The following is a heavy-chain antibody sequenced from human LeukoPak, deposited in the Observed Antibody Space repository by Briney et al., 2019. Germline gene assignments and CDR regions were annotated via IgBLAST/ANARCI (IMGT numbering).Heavy chain of an antibody. D-gene: IGHD4-17*01. J-gene: IGHJ4*02. V-gene: IGHV1-69*01. CDR1: GGTFSSYA. CDR2: IIPIFGTA. CDR3: ATNIPKSYGDYTSARWDY. Sequence: SVKVSCKASGGTFSSYAISWVRQAPGQGLEWMGGIIPIFGTANYAQKFQGRVTITADESTSTAYMELSSLRSEDTAVYYCATNIPKSYGDYTSARWDYWGQGTLVTVSS.